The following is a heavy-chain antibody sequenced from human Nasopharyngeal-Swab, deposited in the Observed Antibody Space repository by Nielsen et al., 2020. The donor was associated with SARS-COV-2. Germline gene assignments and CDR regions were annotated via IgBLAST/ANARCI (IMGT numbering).Heavy chain of an antibody. CDR2: ISPSDGSST. D-gene: IGHD2-21*02. CDR1: GFTFSSYW. Sequence: GESLKISCAASGFTFSSYWMHWVRQAPGKGLMDVSYISPSDGSSTNYADSVKGRFTISRDNAKNTLYLQMNSLRAEDTAVYYCARADDVVTAIPFDYWGQGTLVTVSS. V-gene: IGHV3-74*01. CDR3: ARADDVVTAIPFDY. J-gene: IGHJ4*02.